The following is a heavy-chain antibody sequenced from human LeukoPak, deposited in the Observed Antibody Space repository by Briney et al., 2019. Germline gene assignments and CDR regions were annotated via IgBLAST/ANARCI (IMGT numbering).Heavy chain of an antibody. CDR2: IYPRDGST. J-gene: IGHJ4*02. Sequence: ASVKVSCKVSGYSFTSNYIHWVRQAPGQGLEWMGMIYPRDGSTSYTQRFQDRVTVTRDTSTSTVHMELSGLRSEDTAVYYCARDQEGFDYWGQGTLVTVSS. CDR1: GYSFTSNY. V-gene: IGHV1-46*01. CDR3: ARDQEGFDY.